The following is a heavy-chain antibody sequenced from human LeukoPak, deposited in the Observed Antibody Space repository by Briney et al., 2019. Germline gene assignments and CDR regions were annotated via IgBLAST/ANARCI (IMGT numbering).Heavy chain of an antibody. Sequence: GGSLRLSCATSGFTFSSYGMHWVRQAPGKGLEWVTFMRYDGSDKYYADSVKGRFTISRDNSKNTLYLQMNSLRAEDTAVYYCAKPLYNSGWYGGGDYWGQGTLVTVSS. J-gene: IGHJ4*02. CDR2: MRYDGSDK. D-gene: IGHD6-19*01. V-gene: IGHV3-30*02. CDR1: GFTFSSYG. CDR3: AKPLYNSGWYGGGDY.